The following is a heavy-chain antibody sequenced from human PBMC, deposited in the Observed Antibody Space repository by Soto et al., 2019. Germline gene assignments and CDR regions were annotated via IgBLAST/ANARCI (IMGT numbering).Heavy chain of an antibody. CDR1: GYSFTSYW. Sequence: PGESLKISCKGSGYSFTSYWIGWLRQMPGKGLEWMGIIYPGDSDTRYSPSFQGRVTISADKSISTAYLQWSRLKASDTAMYYCASSSSTGASGGNGNYYHVMDVRGQGTTVPVSS. CDR3: ASSSSTGASGGNGNYYHVMDV. V-gene: IGHV5-51*01. J-gene: IGHJ6*02. D-gene: IGHD1-1*01. CDR2: IYPGDSDT.